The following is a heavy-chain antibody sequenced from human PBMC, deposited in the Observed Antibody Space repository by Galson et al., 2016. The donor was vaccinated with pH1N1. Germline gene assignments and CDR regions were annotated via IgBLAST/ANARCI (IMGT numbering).Heavy chain of an antibody. V-gene: IGHV1-46*03. CDR1: GYTFTRYY. Sequence: SVKVSCKASGYTFTRYYSHWVRQAPGQGLEWMGVIDPSDGGTTYAQKFQARVTMTRDTSTSTVYVEVYSLKSEDTAVYYCTRDLGRLRDYWGQGTLVTVSS. CDR3: TRDLGRLRDY. D-gene: IGHD1-26*01. CDR2: IDPSDGGT. J-gene: IGHJ4*02.